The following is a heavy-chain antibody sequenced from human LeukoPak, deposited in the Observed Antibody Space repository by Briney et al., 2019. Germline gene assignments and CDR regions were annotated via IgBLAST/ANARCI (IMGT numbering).Heavy chain of an antibody. J-gene: IGHJ6*03. CDR2: ISGSGGST. V-gene: IGHV3-23*01. CDR3: AKSGYSYGYEHYYHYYMDV. Sequence: GGSLRLSCAASGFTFSSYAMSWVHQAPGKGLEWVSAISGSGGSTYYADSVKGRFTISRDNSKNTLYLQMNSLRAEDTAVYYCAKSGYSYGYEHYYHYYMDVWGEGTTVTVSS. D-gene: IGHD5-18*01. CDR1: GFTFSSYA.